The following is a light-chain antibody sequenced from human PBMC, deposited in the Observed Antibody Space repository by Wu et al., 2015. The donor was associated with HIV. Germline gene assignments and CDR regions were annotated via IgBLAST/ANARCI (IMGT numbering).Light chain of an antibody. CDR2: DAS. CDR1: QSILNRY. V-gene: IGKV3-11*01. J-gene: IGKJ1*01. CDR3: QQRSNWPPWT. Sequence: EIVLTQSPGTLSLSPGEGATLSCRASQSILNRYLAWYQQKPGQAPRLLIYDASNRATGIPARFSGSGSGTDFTLTISSLEPEDFAVYYCQQRSNWPPWTFGQGTKVEIK.